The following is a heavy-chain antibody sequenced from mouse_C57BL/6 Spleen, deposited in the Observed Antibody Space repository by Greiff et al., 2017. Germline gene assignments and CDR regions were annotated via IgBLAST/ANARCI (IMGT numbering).Heavy chain of an antibody. V-gene: IGHV1-78*01. J-gene: IGHJ3*01. D-gene: IGHD2-4*01. CDR3: ARRVYDYDGFAY. Sequence: VKLMESDAELVKPGASVKISCKVSGYTFTDHTIHWMKQRPEQGLEWIGYIYPRDGSTKYNEKFKGKATLTADKSSSPAYIQLNSLTSEDSAVYFCARRVYDYDGFAYWGQETLVTVSA. CDR2: IYPRDGST. CDR1: GYTFTDHT.